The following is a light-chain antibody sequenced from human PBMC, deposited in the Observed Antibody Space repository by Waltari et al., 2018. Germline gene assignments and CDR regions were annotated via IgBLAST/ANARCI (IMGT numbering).Light chain of an antibody. CDR2: DAA. CDR3: QHYKNFPLT. J-gene: IGKJ4*01. V-gene: IGKV1-5*01. Sequence: DVQMTQSPSTLSASVGDRVTITCRASEDINTCLAWYQQKPGKAPNLLISDAASLKSGVPSRFRGSGSGTDFTLTITSMQPDDFATYYCQHYKNFPLTFGGGTNVEV. CDR1: EDINTC.